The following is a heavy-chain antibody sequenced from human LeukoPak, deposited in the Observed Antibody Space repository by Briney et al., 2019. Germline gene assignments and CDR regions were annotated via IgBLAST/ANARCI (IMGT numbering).Heavy chain of an antibody. CDR2: ISSSSSYI. J-gene: IGHJ4*02. CDR3: ARDYYTSGSSARTDY. CDR1: GFTFSGHP. D-gene: IGHD3-10*01. Sequence: GGSLRLSCAASGFTFSGHPMNLVRQAPGKGLEWVSLISSSSSYIKYADSVKGRFTISRDNAKDSLYLQMNNLRADDTAMYYCARDYYTSGSSARTDYWGQGTLVTVSS. V-gene: IGHV3-21*01.